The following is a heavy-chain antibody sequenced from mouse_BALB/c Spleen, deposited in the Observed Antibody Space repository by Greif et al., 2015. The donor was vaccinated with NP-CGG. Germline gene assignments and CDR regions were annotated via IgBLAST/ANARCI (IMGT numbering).Heavy chain of an antibody. V-gene: IGHV3-2*02. J-gene: IGHJ4*01. Sequence: DVQLQESGPGLVKPSQSLSLTCTVTGYSITSDYAWNWIRQFPGNKLEWMGYISYSGSTSYNPSLKSRISITRDTSKNQFFLQLNSVTTEDTATYYCARRGYAMDYWGQGTSVTVSS. CDR2: ISYSGST. CDR1: GYSITSDYA. CDR3: ARRGYAMDY.